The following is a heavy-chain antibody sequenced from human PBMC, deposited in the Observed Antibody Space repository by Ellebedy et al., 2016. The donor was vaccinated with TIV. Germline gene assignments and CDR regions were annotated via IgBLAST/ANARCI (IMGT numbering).Heavy chain of an antibody. V-gene: IGHV3-23*01. Sequence: GESLKISCAASGFTSNSYAMSWVRQAPGKGLEWVSHISISTYYADSVRGRFTIFRDNSKNTLYLQMNSLRADDTAIYYCARGRSGTSTHHAFDSWGQGTLVTVSS. D-gene: IGHD1-14*01. J-gene: IGHJ4*02. CDR1: GFTSNSYA. CDR3: ARGRSGTSTHHAFDS. CDR2: ISIST.